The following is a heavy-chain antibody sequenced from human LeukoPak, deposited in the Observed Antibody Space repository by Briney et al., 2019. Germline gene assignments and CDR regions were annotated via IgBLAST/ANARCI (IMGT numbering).Heavy chain of an antibody. CDR1: GLTFSSYA. J-gene: IGHJ6*02. D-gene: IGHD3-10*01. CDR2: ISYDGSNK. V-gene: IGHV3-30-3*01. CDR3: AKSRTLPMVRGVIISSYYYGMDV. Sequence: GGSLRLSCAASGLTFSSYAMHWVRQAPGKGLEWVAVISYDGSNKYYADSVKGRSTISRDNSKNTLYLQMNSLRAEDTAVYYCAKSRTLPMVRGVIISSYYYGMDVWGQGTTVTVSS.